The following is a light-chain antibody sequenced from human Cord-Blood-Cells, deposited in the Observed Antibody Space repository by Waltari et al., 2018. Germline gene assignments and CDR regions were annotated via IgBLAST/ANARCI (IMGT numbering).Light chain of an antibody. CDR3: QVWDSSSDHPGV. Sequence: SYVLTQTPSVSVAPGKTARITCGGNNIGRKSVHWYQQKPGQAPVLVIYYDSDRPSGIPERFSGSNSGNTATLTISRVEAGDEADYYCQVWDSSSDHPGVFGGGTKLTVL. CDR2: YDS. V-gene: IGLV3-21*04. CDR1: NIGRKS. J-gene: IGLJ3*02.